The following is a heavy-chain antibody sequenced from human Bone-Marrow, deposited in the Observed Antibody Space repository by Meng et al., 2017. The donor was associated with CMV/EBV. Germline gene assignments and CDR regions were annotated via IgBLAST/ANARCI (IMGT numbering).Heavy chain of an antibody. CDR3: ARGGIGYYYDMDV. V-gene: IGHV1-2*02. D-gene: IGHD3-10*01. Sequence: ASVKVSCKASGYTFTGYYMHWVRQAPGQGLEWMGWINPNGGVTNYARKFQGRVTMTRDTSISTAYMELSRLRSDDTAVYYCARGGIGYYYDMDVWGQGTRVTVSS. J-gene: IGHJ6*02. CDR2: INPNGGVT. CDR1: GYTFTGYY.